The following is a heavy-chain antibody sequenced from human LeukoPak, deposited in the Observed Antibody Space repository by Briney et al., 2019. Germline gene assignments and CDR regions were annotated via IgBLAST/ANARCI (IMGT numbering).Heavy chain of an antibody. J-gene: IGHJ4*02. Sequence: PGGSLRLSCVASGFTSSSFWMTWVRQAPGKGLEWVAIIKEDGTEKYYVDSVKGRFTISRDNAKNSLYLQMNSLRDEDTAVYYCVRGVGWILDYWGQGILVTVAS. D-gene: IGHD2-2*03. CDR3: VRGVGWILDY. CDR1: GFTSSSFW. V-gene: IGHV3-7*04. CDR2: IKEDGTEK.